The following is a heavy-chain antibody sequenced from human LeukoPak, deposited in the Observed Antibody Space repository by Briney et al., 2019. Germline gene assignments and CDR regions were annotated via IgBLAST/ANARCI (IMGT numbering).Heavy chain of an antibody. CDR1: GGSMNSGIYY. CDR3: ARQLIGRLPGAARRDYYYYMDV. D-gene: IGHD6-6*01. Sequence: SETLSLTCSVSGGSMNSGIYYWSWIRQPPGKGLEWIGYIFHSGSTYYNPSLKSRVTISVDTSKNQFSLKLSSVTAANTAVHYCARQLIGRLPGAARRDYYYYMDVWGKGTTVTVSS. CDR2: IFHSGST. V-gene: IGHV4-30-2*03. J-gene: IGHJ6*03.